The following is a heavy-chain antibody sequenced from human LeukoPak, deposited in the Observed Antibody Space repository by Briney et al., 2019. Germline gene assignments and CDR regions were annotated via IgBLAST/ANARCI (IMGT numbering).Heavy chain of an antibody. CDR1: GGSISSGDYY. CDR2: IYYSGST. Sequence: SETLSLTCTVSGGSISSGDYYWSWIRQPPGKGLEWIGYIYYSGSTYYNPSLKSRVTISVDTSKNQFSLKLSPVTAADTAVYYCARGGYYYDNDAFDIWGQGTMVTVSS. V-gene: IGHV4-30-4*01. CDR3: ARGGYYYDNDAFDI. J-gene: IGHJ3*02. D-gene: IGHD3-22*01.